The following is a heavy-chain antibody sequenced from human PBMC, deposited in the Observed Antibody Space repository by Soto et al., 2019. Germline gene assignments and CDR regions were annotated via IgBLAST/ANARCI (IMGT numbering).Heavy chain of an antibody. CDR2: INPSGGST. CDR1: GYTFTSYY. CDR3: ARDLGYSSSPRYFDL. J-gene: IGHJ2*01. Sequence: QVQLVQSGAEVKKPGASVRVSCKASGYTFTSYYMHWVRQAPGQGLEWMGIINPSGGSTSYAQKFQGRVTMTRDTSTSTVYMELSTLRSEDTAVYYCARDLGYSSSPRYFDLWGRGTLVTVSS. D-gene: IGHD6-6*01. V-gene: IGHV1-46*01.